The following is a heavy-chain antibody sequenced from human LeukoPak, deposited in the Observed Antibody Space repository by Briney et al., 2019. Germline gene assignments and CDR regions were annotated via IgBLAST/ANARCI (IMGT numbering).Heavy chain of an antibody. V-gene: IGHV4-39*01. CDR1: GGSISSSSYY. Sequence: SETLSLTCTVSGGSISSSSYYWGWIRQPPGKGLEWIGSIYYSGSTYYNPSLKSRVTISVDTSKNQFSLKLSSVTAADTAVYYCATGGSGSYYDNWFDPWGQGTLVTVSS. J-gene: IGHJ5*02. CDR3: ATGGSGSYYDNWFDP. CDR2: IYYSGST. D-gene: IGHD3-10*01.